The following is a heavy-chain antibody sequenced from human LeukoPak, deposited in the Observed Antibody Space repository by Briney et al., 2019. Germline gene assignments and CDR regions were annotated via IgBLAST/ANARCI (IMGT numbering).Heavy chain of an antibody. CDR3: ARDPRGPTGYDSSGRDTFDY. D-gene: IGHD3-22*01. CDR1: GFTFSSYE. J-gene: IGHJ4*02. CDR2: ISSSGSTI. Sequence: GGSLRLSCAASGFTFSSYEMNWVRQAPGKGLEWVSYISSSGSTIYYADSVKGRFTISRDNPKNTLYLQMNSLRAEDTAVYYCARDPRGPTGYDSSGRDTFDYWGRGTLVTVSS. V-gene: IGHV3-48*03.